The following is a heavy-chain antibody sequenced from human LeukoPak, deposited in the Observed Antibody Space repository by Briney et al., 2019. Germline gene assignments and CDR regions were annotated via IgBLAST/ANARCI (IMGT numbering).Heavy chain of an antibody. D-gene: IGHD2-15*01. CDR1: GGSFSGYY. Sequence: PSETLSLTCAVYGGSFSGYYWSWIRQPPGKGLEWIGEINHSGSTNYNPSLKSRVTISVDTSKNQFSLKLSSVTAADTAVYYCARALKGYCSGGSCYPGGMDVWGQGTTVTVS. CDR3: ARALKGYCSGGSCYPGGMDV. V-gene: IGHV4-34*01. J-gene: IGHJ6*02. CDR2: INHSGST.